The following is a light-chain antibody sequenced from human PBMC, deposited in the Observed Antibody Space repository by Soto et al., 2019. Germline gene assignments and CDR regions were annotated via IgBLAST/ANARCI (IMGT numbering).Light chain of an antibody. CDR3: SSYTSSSTLDVV. J-gene: IGLJ2*01. V-gene: IGLV2-14*01. CDR1: SSDVGGYNY. Sequence: QSVLTQPASVSGSPGQSITISCTGTSSDVGGYNYVSWYQQHPGKAPKLMIYEVSNRPSGVSNRFSGSKSGNTASLTISGLQAEDEADYYCSSYTSSSTLDVVFGGGTQLT. CDR2: EVS.